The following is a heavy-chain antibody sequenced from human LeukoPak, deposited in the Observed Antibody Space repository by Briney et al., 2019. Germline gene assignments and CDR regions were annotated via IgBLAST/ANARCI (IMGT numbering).Heavy chain of an antibody. V-gene: IGHV4-39*01. Sequence: KPSETLSLTCTVSGGSISSSSYYWGWIRQPPGKGLEWIGSIYYSGSTYYNPSLKSRVTISVDTSKNQFSLKLSSVTAADTAVYYCARLPDSSGWYSFGRDYAFDIWGQGTMVTVSS. CDR3: ARLPDSSGWYSFGRDYAFDI. D-gene: IGHD6-19*01. J-gene: IGHJ3*02. CDR2: IYYSGST. CDR1: GGSISSSSYY.